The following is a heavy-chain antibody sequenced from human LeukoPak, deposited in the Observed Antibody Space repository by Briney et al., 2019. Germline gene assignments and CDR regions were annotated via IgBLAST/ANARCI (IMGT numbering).Heavy chain of an antibody. CDR1: GYTFPGYY. CDR3: AREHSSSSGKVFDY. CDR2: INPNSGGT. D-gene: IGHD6-6*01. V-gene: IGHV1-2*02. Sequence: ASVKVSCKASGYTFPGYYMHWVRQAPGQGLEWMGWINPNSGGTNYAQKFQGRVTMTRDTSISTAYMELSRLRSDDTAVYYCAREHSSSSGKVFDYWGQGTLVTVYS. J-gene: IGHJ4*02.